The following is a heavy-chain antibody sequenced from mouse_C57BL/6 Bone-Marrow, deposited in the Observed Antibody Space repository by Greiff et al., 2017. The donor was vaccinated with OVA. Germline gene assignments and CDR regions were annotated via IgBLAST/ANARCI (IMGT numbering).Heavy chain of an antibody. CDR2: INPYNGGT. D-gene: IGHD2-2*01. CDR3: AREGVWLKDY. CDR1: GYTFTDYY. V-gene: IGHV1-19*01. Sequence: EVQLQQSGPVLVKPGASVKMSCKASGYTFTDYYMHWVKQSHGKSLEWIGVINPYNGGTSYNQKFKGKATLTVDKSSSTAYMELNSLTSEDSAVYYCAREGVWLKDYWGKGTTLTVSS. J-gene: IGHJ2*01.